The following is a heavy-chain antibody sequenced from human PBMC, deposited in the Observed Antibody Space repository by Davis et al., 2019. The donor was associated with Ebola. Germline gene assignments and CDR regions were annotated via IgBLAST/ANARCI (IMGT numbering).Heavy chain of an antibody. CDR3: ARRYDFWSGHDAFDI. V-gene: IGHV5-10-1*01. Sequence: GESLKISCTGSGYSFTSYWISWVRQMPGKGLEWMGRIDPSDSYTNYSPSFQGHVTISADKSISTAYLQWSSLKASDTAMYYCARRYDFWSGHDAFDIWGQGTMVTVSS. CDR1: GYSFTSYW. D-gene: IGHD3-3*01. CDR2: IDPSDSYT. J-gene: IGHJ3*02.